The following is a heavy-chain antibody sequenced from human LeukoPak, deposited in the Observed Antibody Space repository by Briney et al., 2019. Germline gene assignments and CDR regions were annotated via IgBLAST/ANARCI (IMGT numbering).Heavy chain of an antibody. CDR3: ARHDFRWGSSNTFDY. CDR1: GGSISSSSYY. Sequence: SETLSLTCTVSGGSISSSSYYWGWLRQPPGKGLEWIGSIYYSGSTYYNPSLKSRVTISVDTSKNQFSLKLSSVTAADTAVYYCARHDFRWGSSNTFDYWGQGTLVTVSS. V-gene: IGHV4-39*01. D-gene: IGHD6-6*01. CDR2: IYYSGST. J-gene: IGHJ4*02.